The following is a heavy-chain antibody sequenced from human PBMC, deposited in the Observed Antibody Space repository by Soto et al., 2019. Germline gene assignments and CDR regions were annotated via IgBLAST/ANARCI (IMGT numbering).Heavy chain of an antibody. CDR2: ISAYNGNT. D-gene: IGHD3-10*01. CDR1: GYTFTSYG. CDR3: ARDGHRDYGSGSYSYGMDV. Sequence: QVQLVQSGAEVKKPGASVKVSCKASGYTFTSYGISWVRQAPGQGLEWMGWISAYNGNTNYAQKVQGRVTMTTDTSARTAYMELRSLRSEDTAVSYCARDGHRDYGSGSYSYGMDVWGQGTTVTVSS. J-gene: IGHJ6*02. V-gene: IGHV1-18*01.